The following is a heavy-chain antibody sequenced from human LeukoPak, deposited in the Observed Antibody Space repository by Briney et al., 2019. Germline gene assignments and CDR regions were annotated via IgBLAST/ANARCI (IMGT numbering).Heavy chain of an antibody. J-gene: IGHJ6*03. CDR1: GGTFSSYA. CDR2: IIPIFGTA. CDR3: ARDARSDETYYYYYMDV. V-gene: IGHV1-69*05. D-gene: IGHD6-6*01. Sequence: SVKDSCKASGGTFSSYAISWVRQAPGQGLEWMGRIIPIFGTANYAQKFQGRVTITTDESTSTAYMELSSLRSEDTAVYYCARDARSDETYYYYYMDVWGKGTTVTVSS.